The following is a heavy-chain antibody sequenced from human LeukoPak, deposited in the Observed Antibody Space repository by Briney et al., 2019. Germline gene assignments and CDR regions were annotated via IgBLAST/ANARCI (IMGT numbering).Heavy chain of an antibody. Sequence: PSETLSLTCTVSGGPISSSSYYWGWIRQPPGKGLEWIGEINHSGSTNYNPSLKSRVTISVDTSKNQFSLKLSSVTAADTAVYYCARGPTYYYGSGSYYSFFDYWGQGTLVTVSS. J-gene: IGHJ4*02. V-gene: IGHV4-39*07. CDR1: GGPISSSSYY. CDR2: INHSGST. D-gene: IGHD3-10*01. CDR3: ARGPTYYYGSGSYYSFFDY.